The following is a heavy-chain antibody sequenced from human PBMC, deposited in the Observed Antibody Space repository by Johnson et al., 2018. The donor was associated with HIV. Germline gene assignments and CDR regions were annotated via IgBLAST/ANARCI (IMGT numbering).Heavy chain of an antibody. J-gene: IGHJ3*02. CDR1: GFTFDDYG. V-gene: IGHV3-73*01. CDR3: TSTPPYYYDSGGYMGDAFDI. CDR2: IRSKANSYAT. Sequence: VHLVESGGGVVRPGGSLRLSCAASGFTFDDYGMSWVRQVPGKGLEWVGRIRSKANSYATAYAASVKGRFTISRDYSKNTAYLQMNSLKTEDTAVYYCTSTPPYYYDSGGYMGDAFDIWGQGTMVTVSS. D-gene: IGHD3-22*01.